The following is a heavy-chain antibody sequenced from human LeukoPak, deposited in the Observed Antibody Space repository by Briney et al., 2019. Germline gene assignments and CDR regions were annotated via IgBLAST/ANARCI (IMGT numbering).Heavy chain of an antibody. V-gene: IGHV3-23*01. CDR3: AKIQSSYNSSDY. J-gene: IGHJ4*02. CDR2: ISGRGGST. CDR1: GFTFSSYA. D-gene: IGHD6-6*01. Sequence: PGGSLRLSCAASGFTFSSYAMSWVRQAPGKGLEWVSAISGRGGSTYYADSVKGRFTISRDNSKNTLYLQMNSLRAEDTAVYYCAKIQSSYNSSDYWGQGTLVTVSS.